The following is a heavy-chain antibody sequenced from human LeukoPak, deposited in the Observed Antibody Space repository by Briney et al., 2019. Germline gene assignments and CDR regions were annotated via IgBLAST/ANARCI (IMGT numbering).Heavy chain of an antibody. CDR3: AKGGIPYYYDSSGYSELDY. D-gene: IGHD3-22*01. CDR2: ISGSGGST. CDR1: GFTFSSYA. J-gene: IGHJ4*02. V-gene: IGHV3-23*01. Sequence: GGSLRLSCAAPGFTFSSYAMSWVRQAPGKGLEWVSAISGSGGSTYYADSVKGRFTISRDNSKNTLYLQMNSLRAEDTAVYYCAKGGIPYYYDSSGYSELDYWGQGTLVTVSS.